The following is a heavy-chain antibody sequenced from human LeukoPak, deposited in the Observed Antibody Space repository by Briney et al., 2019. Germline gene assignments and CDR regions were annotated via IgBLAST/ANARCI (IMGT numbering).Heavy chain of an antibody. CDR1: GGSISSGGYS. V-gene: IGHV4-31*03. Sequence: PSETLSLTCTVSGGSISSGGYSWSWIRQHPGKGLEWIGYIYYSGSTYYNPSLKSRVTISVDTSKNQFSLKLSSVTAADTAVYYCARAYIYYGMDVWGQGTTVTVSS. CDR2: IYYSGST. J-gene: IGHJ6*02. CDR3: ARAYIYYGMDV. D-gene: IGHD1-1*01.